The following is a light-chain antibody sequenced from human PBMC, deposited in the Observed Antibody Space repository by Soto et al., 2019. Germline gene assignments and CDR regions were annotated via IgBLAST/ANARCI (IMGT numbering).Light chain of an antibody. Sequence: DIQLTQSPSSQSAFVGDIVKITCRANQSISSFLNWSQQKPGKAPKLLIYAASSLQSGVPSRFSGSGSGTEFTLTISSLQPDDFATYYCQNYNSYSEACGQGTTGDIK. J-gene: IGKJ1*01. V-gene: IGKV1-5*01. CDR3: QNYNSYSEA. CDR1: QSISSF. CDR2: AAS.